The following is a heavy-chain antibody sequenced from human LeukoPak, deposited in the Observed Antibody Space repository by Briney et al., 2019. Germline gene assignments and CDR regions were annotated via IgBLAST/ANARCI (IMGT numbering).Heavy chain of an antibody. J-gene: IGHJ4*02. CDR2: MTYSGDS. CDR1: GRSFSPYY. D-gene: IGHD6-6*01. Sequence: SETLSLTCAVYGRSFSPYYWSWVRQPPGKGLEWLGEMTYSGDSNFNPSLKSRVTLSADTFKNQFSLRLSSVTAADTAVYYCATEGYTAGRQVVDSWGQGTLVTVSA. CDR3: ATEGYTAGRQVVDS. V-gene: IGHV4-34*01.